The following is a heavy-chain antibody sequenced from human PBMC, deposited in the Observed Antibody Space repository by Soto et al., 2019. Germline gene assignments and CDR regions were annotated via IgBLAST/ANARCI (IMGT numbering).Heavy chain of an antibody. J-gene: IGHJ4*02. D-gene: IGHD3-10*01. CDR3: AKAPTNYGSGSYYYY. Sequence: EVQLLESGGGLVQPGGSPRLSCAASGFTFSSYAMSWVRQAPGKGLEWVSAISGSGGSTYYADSVKGRFTISIDNSNNTLYLQMNSLRAEDTAVYYCAKAPTNYGSGSYYYYWGQGTLVTVSS. V-gene: IGHV3-23*01. CDR1: GFTFSSYA. CDR2: ISGSGGST.